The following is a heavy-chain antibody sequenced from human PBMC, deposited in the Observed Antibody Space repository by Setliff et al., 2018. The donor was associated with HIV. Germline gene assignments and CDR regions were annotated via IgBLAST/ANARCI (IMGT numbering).Heavy chain of an antibody. J-gene: IGHJ6*03. D-gene: IGHD1-26*01. CDR1: GGSISSDAYY. CDR3: ARGSSTVYNYYMDV. V-gene: IGHV4-31*11. Sequence: PSETLSLTCAVSGGSISSDAYYWSWIRQCPGKGLEWIGYIYYSGSTYYNPSLRSRITISVDSSKNQSSLKLSSVTAADTAVYYCARGSSTVYNYYMDVWGKGTTVTVSS. CDR2: IYYSGST.